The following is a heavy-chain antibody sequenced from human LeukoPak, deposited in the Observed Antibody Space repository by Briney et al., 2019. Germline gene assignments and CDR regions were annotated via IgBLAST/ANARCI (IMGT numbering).Heavy chain of an antibody. CDR2: ISSSSSYI. CDR3: AMDYDFWSGFYGKDV. J-gene: IGHJ6*02. V-gene: IGHV3-21*01. D-gene: IGHD3-3*01. Sequence: GGSLRLSCAASGFTFSSYSMNWVRQAPGKGLEWVSSISSSSSYIYYADSVKGRLTISRDNAKNSLYLQMNSLRAEDTAVYYCAMDYDFWSGFYGKDVWGQGTTVTVSS. CDR1: GFTFSSYS.